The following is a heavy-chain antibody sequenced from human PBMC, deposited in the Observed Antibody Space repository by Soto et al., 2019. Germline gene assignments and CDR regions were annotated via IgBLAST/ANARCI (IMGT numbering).Heavy chain of an antibody. CDR1: GFTFSSYW. J-gene: IGHJ4*02. Sequence: GGSLRLSCAASGFTFSSYWMHWVRQAPGKGLVWVSRINPDGSATNYADSVKGRFTISRDNSKNSLYLQMNSLRTEDTALYYCAKGFYYYDSSGHPPDYWGQGTLVTVSS. CDR3: AKGFYYYDSSGHPPDY. V-gene: IGHV3-74*01. D-gene: IGHD3-22*01. CDR2: INPDGSAT.